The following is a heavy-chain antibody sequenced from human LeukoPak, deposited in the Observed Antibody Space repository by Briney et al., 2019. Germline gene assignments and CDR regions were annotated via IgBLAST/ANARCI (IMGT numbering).Heavy chain of an antibody. CDR3: ARGRLYYDFWSGYAFDI. Sequence: KPSETLSLTCAVYGGSFSGYYWSWIRQPPGKGLEWIGEINHSGSTNYNPSLKSRVTISVDTSKNQFSLKLSSVTAADTAVYYCARGRLYYDFWSGYAFDIWGQGTMVTVSS. CDR2: INHSGST. V-gene: IGHV4-34*01. J-gene: IGHJ3*02. CDR1: GGSFSGYY. D-gene: IGHD3-3*01.